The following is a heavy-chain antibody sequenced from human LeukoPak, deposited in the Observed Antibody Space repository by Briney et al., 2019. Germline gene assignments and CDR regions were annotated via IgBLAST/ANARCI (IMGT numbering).Heavy chain of an antibody. J-gene: IGHJ4*02. V-gene: IGHV4-59*01. CDR3: ARATYGGNYYFDY. CDR2: ISYSGNT. D-gene: IGHD4-23*01. Sequence: SETLSLTCTVSGASISSDYWSWIRRPPGKGLEWIGYISYSGNTNYNPSLKSRVTVSLDRSKNQLSLELSSVTAADTAVYYCARATYGGNYYFDYWGQGSLVTVSS. CDR1: GASISSDY.